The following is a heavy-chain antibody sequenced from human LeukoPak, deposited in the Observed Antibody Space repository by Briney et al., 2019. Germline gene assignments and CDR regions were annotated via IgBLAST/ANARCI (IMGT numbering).Heavy chain of an antibody. J-gene: IGHJ4*02. Sequence: SETLSLTCAVSGGSISSSNWWSWVRQPPGKGLEWIGEIYHSGSTNYNPSLKSRVTISVDKSKNQFSLKLSSVTAADTAVYYCASLSYSSSWYADYWGQGTLVTVSS. D-gene: IGHD6-13*01. CDR1: GGSISSSNW. CDR2: IYHSGST. V-gene: IGHV4-4*02. CDR3: ASLSYSSSWYADY.